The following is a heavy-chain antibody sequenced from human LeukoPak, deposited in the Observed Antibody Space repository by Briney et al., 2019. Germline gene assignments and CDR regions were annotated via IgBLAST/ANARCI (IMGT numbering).Heavy chain of an antibody. V-gene: IGHV3-23*01. Sequence: GGSLRLPCAASGFTFSSYAMGWVRQAPGEGVEWVSAISGSGGSTYYADSVKGRFTISRDNSKNTLYLQMNSLRAEDTAVYYCAKSSCSGGSCYDFDYWGQGTLVTVSS. CDR2: ISGSGGST. CDR3: AKSSCSGGSCYDFDY. D-gene: IGHD2-15*01. J-gene: IGHJ4*02. CDR1: GFTFSSYA.